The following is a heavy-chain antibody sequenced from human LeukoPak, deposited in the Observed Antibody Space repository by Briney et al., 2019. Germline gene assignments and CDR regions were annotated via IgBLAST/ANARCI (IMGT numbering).Heavy chain of an antibody. CDR3: VREAGRPRRFYFDS. J-gene: IGHJ4*02. V-gene: IGHV3-48*04. CDR1: GLVFSRDI. Sequence: GSLRLSCMASGLVFSRDIMNWVRRAAGTGGEWVAHISEAIYNPDSVQGRFTISRDNANNSLYLQMSNLRAEDTAMYYCVREAGRPRRFYFDSWGRGTPVTVSS. CDR2: ISEAI.